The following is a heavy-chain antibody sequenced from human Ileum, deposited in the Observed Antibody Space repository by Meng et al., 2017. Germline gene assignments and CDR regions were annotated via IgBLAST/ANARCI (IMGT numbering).Heavy chain of an antibody. V-gene: IGHV1-46*01. J-gene: IGHJ5*02. CDR2: INPSGASA. CDR3: ARDNIDSRTPWWFDL. Sequence: ASVKVSCKASGYSFTSHYMHWVRQAPGQGLEWMGVINPSGASAWYVQKFQGRLTMTRDTSTNTDYMELDSLRSEDTVIYFCARDNIDSRTPWWFDLWGQGTLVTVSS. D-gene: IGHD2-15*01. CDR1: GYSFTSHY.